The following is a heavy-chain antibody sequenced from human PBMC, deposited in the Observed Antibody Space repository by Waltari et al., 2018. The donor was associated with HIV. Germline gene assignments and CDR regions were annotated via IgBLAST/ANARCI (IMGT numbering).Heavy chain of an antibody. Sequence: QLQLQESGPGLVKPSETLSLTCTVSGGSISSSSYYWGWLRQPPGKGLEWIGSIYYSGSTYYNPSLKSRVTISVDTSKNQFSLKLSSVTAADTAVYYCARRGVARFLEWLAFDYWGQGTLVTVSS. CDR3: ARRGVARFLEWLAFDY. J-gene: IGHJ4*02. CDR1: GGSISSSSYY. CDR2: IYYSGST. V-gene: IGHV4-39*01. D-gene: IGHD3-3*01.